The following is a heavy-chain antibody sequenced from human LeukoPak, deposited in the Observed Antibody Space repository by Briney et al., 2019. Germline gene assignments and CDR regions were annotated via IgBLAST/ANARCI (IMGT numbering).Heavy chain of an antibody. V-gene: IGHV3-66*01. CDR2: FYSGGST. CDR3: ARVSDYSNYFDF. D-gene: IGHD4-11*01. CDR1: GFTVSTKY. J-gene: IGHJ4*02. Sequence: GGSLRLSCAASGFTVSTKYMSWVRQAPGKGLEWVSLFYSGGSTYYADSVKGRFTISRDNSKNMLYLQMNSLRAEDTAVYYCARVSDYSNYFDFWGQGTLVTVSS.